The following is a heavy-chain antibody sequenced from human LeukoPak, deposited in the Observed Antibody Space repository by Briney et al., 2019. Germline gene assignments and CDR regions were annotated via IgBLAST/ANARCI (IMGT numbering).Heavy chain of an antibody. Sequence: SETLSLTCAVYGGSFSGYYWSWIRQPPGKGLEWIGEINHSGSTNYNPSLKSRVTISVDTSKNQFSLKLSSVTAADTAVYYCVRIAVADHDAFDIWGQGTMVTVSS. V-gene: IGHV4-34*01. J-gene: IGHJ3*02. CDR3: VRIAVADHDAFDI. D-gene: IGHD6-19*01. CDR1: GGSFSGYY. CDR2: INHSGST.